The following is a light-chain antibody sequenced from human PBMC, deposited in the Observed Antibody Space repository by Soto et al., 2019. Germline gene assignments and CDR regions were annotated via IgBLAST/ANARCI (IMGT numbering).Light chain of an antibody. V-gene: IGLV2-23*01. J-gene: IGLJ1*01. CDR3: CSYADGRYV. CDR1: ASDVGSYKL. CDR2: DDT. Sequence: QSVLTQPASVSGSPGQSITISCTGTASDVGSYKLVSWYQHHPGKAPKLMIYDDTLRPSVLSNRFSGSRSGNTASLTISGLQAEDAADYYCCSYADGRYVFGTGTKLTVL.